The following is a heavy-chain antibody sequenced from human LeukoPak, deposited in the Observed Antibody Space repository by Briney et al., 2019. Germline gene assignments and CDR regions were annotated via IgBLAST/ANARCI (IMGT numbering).Heavy chain of an antibody. CDR3: AGSLAYCGGDCRLGDY. J-gene: IGHJ4*02. CDR1: GFTVSNNY. V-gene: IGHV3-66*01. CDR2: VNTVGTT. D-gene: IGHD2-21*02. Sequence: GGSLRLSCAASGFTVSNNYMGWVRQAPARGLEWVSVVNTVGTTYYADSVRGRFTISRDNSKNTLSLQMNSLRVEDTAVYYCAGSLAYCGGDCRLGDYWGQGTLVTVSS.